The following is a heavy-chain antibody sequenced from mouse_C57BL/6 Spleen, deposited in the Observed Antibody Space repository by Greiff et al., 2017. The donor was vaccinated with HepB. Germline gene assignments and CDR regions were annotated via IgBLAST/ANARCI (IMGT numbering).Heavy chain of an antibody. CDR3: AYYGYDGDYFDY. J-gene: IGHJ2*01. Sequence: QVQLQQSGPELVKPGASVKISCKASGYAFSSSWMNWVKQRPGKGLEWIGRIYPGDGDTNYNGKFKGKATLTADKSSSTAYMQLSSLTSEDSAVYFFAYYGYDGDYFDYWGQGTTLTVSS. D-gene: IGHD2-2*01. V-gene: IGHV1-82*01. CDR1: GYAFSSSW. CDR2: IYPGDGDT.